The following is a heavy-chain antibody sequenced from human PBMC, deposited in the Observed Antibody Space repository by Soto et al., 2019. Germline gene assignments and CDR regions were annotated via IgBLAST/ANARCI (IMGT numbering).Heavy chain of an antibody. V-gene: IGHV4-39*01. CDR3: ARHLTRYTWNYRFPTAPDY. CDR1: GGSISSSSYY. CDR2: IYYSGST. J-gene: IGHJ4*02. D-gene: IGHD1-7*01. Sequence: SETLSLTCTVSGGSISSSSYYWGWIRQPPGKGLEWIGRIYYSGSTYYNPSLKSRVTISVDTSKNQFSLKLSSVTAADTAVYYCARHLTRYTWNYRFPTAPDYWGQGTLVTISS.